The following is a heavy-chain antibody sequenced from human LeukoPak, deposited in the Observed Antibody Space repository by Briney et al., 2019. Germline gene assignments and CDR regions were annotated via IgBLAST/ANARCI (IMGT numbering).Heavy chain of an antibody. CDR2: ISTSGSTI. CDR3: ARDGVTYSSGWYTEFDY. J-gene: IGHJ4*02. Sequence: GRSLRPSCAASGFTFSDYYISCIRQAPGKGLEWDSYISTSGSTIYYADSVQGRFTISRDNAKNSLYLQMNSLRAEGTAVYYCARDGVTYSSGWYTEFDYWGQGTLVTVSS. V-gene: IGHV3-11*04. D-gene: IGHD6-19*01. CDR1: GFTFSDYY.